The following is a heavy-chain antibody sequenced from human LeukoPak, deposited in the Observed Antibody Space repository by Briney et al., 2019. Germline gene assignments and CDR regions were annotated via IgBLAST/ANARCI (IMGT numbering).Heavy chain of an antibody. D-gene: IGHD3-3*01. J-gene: IGHJ3*02. CDR2: LSSTGNT. CDR3: ARWRPIDAFDI. Sequence: GGSLRLSCAASGFTVSRNYMNWVRQAPGKGLEWVSLLSSTGNTSYADSVKGRYTISRHNSKNTLYLQVNSLRPEDTAMYYCARWRPIDAFDIWGQGTMVIVSS. V-gene: IGHV3-53*04. CDR1: GFTVSRNY.